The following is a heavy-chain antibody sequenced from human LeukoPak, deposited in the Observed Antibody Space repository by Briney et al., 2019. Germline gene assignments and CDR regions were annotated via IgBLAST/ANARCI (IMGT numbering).Heavy chain of an antibody. CDR2: INHRGST. V-gene: IGHV4-34*01. CDR1: GGSFSGYY. CDR3: ASGEWYRGY. D-gene: IGHD3-3*01. J-gene: IGHJ4*02. Sequence: SETLSLTCAVYGGSFSGYYWTWIRQTPGKGLEWIGEINHRGSTNYNPSLESRVTISVDTSKNHFSLDLTSVTAADTAVYYCASGEWYRGYWGQGTLVTVCS.